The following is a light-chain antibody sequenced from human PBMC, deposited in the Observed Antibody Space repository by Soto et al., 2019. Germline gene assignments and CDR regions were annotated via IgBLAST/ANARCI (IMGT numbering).Light chain of an antibody. V-gene: IGLV1-40*01. CDR3: QSYDSSLSGYV. J-gene: IGLJ1*01. CDR1: SSNIGAGYE. Sequence: QPVLTQPPSVSEAPGQRVTISCTGSSSNIGAGYEAHWYQQVPGTAAKLLNYENNNGPSWVPDRFSGSKSGTAASLAITGLQAEDEAEYYCQSYDSSLSGYVFGTGTKVTVL. CDR2: ENN.